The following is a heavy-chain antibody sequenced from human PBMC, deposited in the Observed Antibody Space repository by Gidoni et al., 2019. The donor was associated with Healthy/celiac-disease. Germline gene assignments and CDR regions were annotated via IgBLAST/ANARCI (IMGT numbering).Heavy chain of an antibody. CDR1: GFTFSRYA. Sequence: EVQLLESGVGLVQPGGSLRLSCAASGFTFSRYAMSWVRQSPATGLEWVAVISGSGGSTYYEDSVKGRFTSSRDNSKNTLYLQMNSLRAEDTAVYYCAKSGVVGGQGTLVTVSS. CDR3: AKSGVV. V-gene: IGHV3-23*01. D-gene: IGHD2-15*01. CDR2: ISGSGGST. J-gene: IGHJ4*02.